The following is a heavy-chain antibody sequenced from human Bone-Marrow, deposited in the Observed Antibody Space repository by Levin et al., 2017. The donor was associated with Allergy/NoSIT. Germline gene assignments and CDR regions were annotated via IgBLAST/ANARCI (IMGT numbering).Heavy chain of an antibody. CDR1: GFTFSDYY. J-gene: IGHJ4*02. Sequence: GGSLRLSCAASGFTFSDYYMIWIRQAPGKGLEWVSYISSSGTTIYYADSVEGRFTLSRDNAKNSLYLQMNTLRAEDTAVYYCARVGSSWVDYWGQGTLVTVSS. D-gene: IGHD6-6*01. V-gene: IGHV3-11*01. CDR3: ARVGSSWVDY. CDR2: ISSSGTTI.